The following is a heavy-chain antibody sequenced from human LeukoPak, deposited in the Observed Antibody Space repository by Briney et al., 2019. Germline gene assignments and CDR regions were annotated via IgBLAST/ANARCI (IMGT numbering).Heavy chain of an antibody. CDR1: GGSITSYY. CDR2: IYSTGTT. CDR3: ARDRTTVTKKGNWFDP. V-gene: IGHV4-4*07. J-gene: IGHJ5*02. Sequence: SETLSLTCTVSGGSITSYYWSWIRQPAGKGLEWIGRIYSTGTTNYSPSLKSRVTISVDKSKNQFSLKLSSVTAADTAVYYCARDRTTVTKKGNWFDPWGQGTLVTVSS. D-gene: IGHD4-17*01.